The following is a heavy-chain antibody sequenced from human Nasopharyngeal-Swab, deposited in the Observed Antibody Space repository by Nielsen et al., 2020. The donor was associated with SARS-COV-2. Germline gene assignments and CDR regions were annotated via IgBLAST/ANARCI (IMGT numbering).Heavy chain of an antibody. CDR2: ISGGGGST. Sequence: GESLKISCAASGFTFSSYAMSWVRQAPGKGLEWVSAISGGGGSTYYADSVKGRFTISRDNSKNTLYLQMNSLRAEDTAVYYCAKDPGYDSSGYYYWASLMDYWGQGTLVTVSS. J-gene: IGHJ4*02. CDR1: GFTFSSYA. D-gene: IGHD3-22*01. V-gene: IGHV3-23*01. CDR3: AKDPGYDSSGYYYWASLMDY.